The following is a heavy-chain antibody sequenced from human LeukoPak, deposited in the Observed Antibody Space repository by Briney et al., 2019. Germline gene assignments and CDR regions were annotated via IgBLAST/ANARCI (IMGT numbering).Heavy chain of an antibody. D-gene: IGHD2-2*01. V-gene: IGHV1-8*01. J-gene: IGHJ6*03. Sequence: GASVKVSCKASGYTFTSYDINWVRQATGQGLEWMGGMNPNSGNTGYAQKFQGRVTITRNTSISTAYMELSSLRSEDTAVYYCARVVVPAARFHGYYYYYYMDVWGKGTTVTVSS. CDR2: MNPNSGNT. CDR3: ARVVVPAARFHGYYYYYYMDV. CDR1: GYTFTSYD.